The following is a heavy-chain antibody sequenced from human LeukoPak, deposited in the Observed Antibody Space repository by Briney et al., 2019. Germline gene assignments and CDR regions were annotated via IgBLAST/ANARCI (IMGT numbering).Heavy chain of an antibody. V-gene: IGHV3-23*01. D-gene: IGHD3-9*01. J-gene: IGHJ3*02. CDR3: AKDLNGKFESFDI. Sequence: GGSLRLSCAASGHSFSTYAMSWVRQAPGKGLEWVSGISGSGGSTYYADSVKGRFTTSRDNSKNTLYLQMNSLRAEDTAVYYCAKDLNGKFESFDIWGQGTMVTVSS. CDR2: ISGSGGST. CDR1: GHSFSTYA.